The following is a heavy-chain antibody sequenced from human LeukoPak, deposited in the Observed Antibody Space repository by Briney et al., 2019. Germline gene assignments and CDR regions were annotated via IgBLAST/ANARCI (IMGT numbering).Heavy chain of an antibody. CDR2: ISGSGDIT. Sequence: PGGTLRLSCAASGFTFSSYGMSWVRQAPGKGLEWVSAISGSGDITYYADSVKGRFTISRDNSKNTLYLQMNSLRAEDTAVYYCAKMYYDYVWGSYLGAGDYYFDYWGQGTLVTVSS. D-gene: IGHD3-16*02. J-gene: IGHJ4*02. CDR1: GFTFSSYG. CDR3: AKMYYDYVWGSYLGAGDYYFDY. V-gene: IGHV3-23*01.